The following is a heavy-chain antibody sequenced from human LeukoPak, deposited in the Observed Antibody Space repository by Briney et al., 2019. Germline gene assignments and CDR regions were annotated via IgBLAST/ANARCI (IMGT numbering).Heavy chain of an antibody. D-gene: IGHD6-13*01. Sequence: GKSLRLSCAASGFTLSTYSMHWVRQAPGKGLEWVAVISYDGSNKYYADSVRGRFTISRDNSKNTLYLQMNSLRDEDTAVYYCARGRYGSYTPDFDFWGQGTLVTVSS. J-gene: IGHJ4*02. V-gene: IGHV3-30*04. CDR3: ARGRYGSYTPDFDF. CDR1: GFTLSTYS. CDR2: ISYDGSNK.